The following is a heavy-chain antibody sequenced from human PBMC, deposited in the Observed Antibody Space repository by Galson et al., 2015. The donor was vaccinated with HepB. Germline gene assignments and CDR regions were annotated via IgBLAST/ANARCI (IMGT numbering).Heavy chain of an antibody. CDR2: INPNSGGT. J-gene: IGHJ6*03. CDR3: VRGGYYYYYYMDV. V-gene: IGHV1-2*02. Sequence: SVKVSCKASGYTFTGYYMHWVRQAPGQGLEWMGWINPNSGGTNYAQKFQGRVTMTRDASISTAYMELSRLRSDDTAVYYCVRGGYYYYYYMDVWGKGTTVTVSS. CDR1: GYTFTGYY.